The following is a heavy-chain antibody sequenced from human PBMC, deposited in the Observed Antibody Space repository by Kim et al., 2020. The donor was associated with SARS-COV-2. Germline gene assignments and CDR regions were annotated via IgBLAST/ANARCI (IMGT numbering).Heavy chain of an antibody. Sequence: SETLSLTCTVSGGSISSGSYYWSWIRQPAGKGLEWIGRIYTSGSTNYNPSLKSLVTISVDTSKNQFSLKLSSVTAADTAVYYCARASMVRGVTNYYYYGMDVWGQGTTVTVSS. CDR3: ARASMVRGVTNYYYYGMDV. D-gene: IGHD3-10*01. CDR1: GGSISSGSYY. J-gene: IGHJ6*02. CDR2: IYTSGST. V-gene: IGHV4-61*02.